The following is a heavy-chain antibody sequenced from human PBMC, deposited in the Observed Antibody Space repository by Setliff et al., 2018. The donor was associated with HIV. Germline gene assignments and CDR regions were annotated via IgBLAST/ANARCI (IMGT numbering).Heavy chain of an antibody. CDR2: IYTSGST. V-gene: IGHV4-61*02. CDR3: ASRPQTGDVLRFLEWTNHQVR. Sequence: PSETLSLTCTVSGGSISSGSYYWSWIRQPAGKGLEWIGRIYTSGSTNYNPSLKSRVAISVDKSKNQFSLKLTSVTAADTAVYYCASRPQTGDVLRFLEWTNHQVRWGQGTLVTVSS. CDR1: GGSISSGSYY. J-gene: IGHJ4*02. D-gene: IGHD3-3*01.